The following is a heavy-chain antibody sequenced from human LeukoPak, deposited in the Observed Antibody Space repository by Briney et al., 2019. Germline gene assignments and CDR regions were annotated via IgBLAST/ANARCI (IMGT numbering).Heavy chain of an antibody. J-gene: IGHJ4*02. CDR2: INHSGST. CDR1: GGSFSGYY. Sequence: PSETLSLTCAVYGGSFSGYYWSWIRQPPGKGLEWIGEINHSGSTNYNPSLKSRVTISVDTSKNQFSLKLSSVTAADTAVYYCARHYSDSSSWWTLDYWGQGTLVTVSS. CDR3: ARHYSDSSSWWTLDY. D-gene: IGHD6-13*01. V-gene: IGHV4-34*01.